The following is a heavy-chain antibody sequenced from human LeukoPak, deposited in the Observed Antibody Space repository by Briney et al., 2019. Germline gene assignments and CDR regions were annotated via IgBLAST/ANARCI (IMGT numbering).Heavy chain of an antibody. CDR2: IYHSGST. J-gene: IGHJ4*02. CDR1: GDSISSSNW. D-gene: IGHD5-18*01. V-gene: IGHV4-4*02. CDR3: ARDNGYSYGYFDY. Sequence: SETLSLTCAVSGDSISSSNWWSWVRQPPGKGLEWIGEIYHSGSTNYNPSLKSRVTISVDKSKNQFSLKLSSVTAADTAVYYCARDNGYSYGYFDYWGQGVLVTVSS.